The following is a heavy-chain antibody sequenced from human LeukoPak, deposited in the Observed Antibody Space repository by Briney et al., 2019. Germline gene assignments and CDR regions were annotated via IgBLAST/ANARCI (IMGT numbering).Heavy chain of an antibody. CDR1: GYTSTGYY. CDR3: SRTYQKQQLATGGFDP. CDR2: INPNSGGT. Sequence: ASVKVSCKASGYTSTGYYMHWVRQAPGQGLEWMGRINPNSGGTNYAQKFQGRVTMTRETSISTAYMELRRLRFDDTAVYYCSRTYQKQQLATGGFDPWGQGTLVTVSS. D-gene: IGHD6-13*01. J-gene: IGHJ5*02. V-gene: IGHV1-2*02.